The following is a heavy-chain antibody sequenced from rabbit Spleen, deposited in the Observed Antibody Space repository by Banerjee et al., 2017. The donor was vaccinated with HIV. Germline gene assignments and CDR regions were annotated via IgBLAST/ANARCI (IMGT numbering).Heavy chain of an antibody. V-gene: IGHV1S45*01. CDR1: GVSFSGSSY. CDR3: ASDIGTTYYPV. J-gene: IGHJ4*02. D-gene: IGHD8-1*01. CDR2: IEIGSSGFT. Sequence: EQLEESGGGLVKPEGSLTLTCKASGVSFSGSSYMCWVRQAPGKGLEWIACIEIGSSGFTYYASWAKGRFTISKTSSTTVTLQVTSLTAADTATYFCASDIGTTYYPVWGPGTLVTVS.